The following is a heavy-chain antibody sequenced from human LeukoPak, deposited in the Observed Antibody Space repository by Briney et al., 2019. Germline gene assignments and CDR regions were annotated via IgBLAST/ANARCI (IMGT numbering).Heavy chain of an antibody. CDR3: ARGRGSTAGLFDY. J-gene: IGHJ4*02. V-gene: IGHV3-33*08. CDR1: GFTFNSYG. D-gene: IGHD5-12*01. Sequence: GGSLRLSCAASGFTFNSYGMHWVRQAPGKGLEWVAVIWYDGSNKYYADSVKGRFTISRDNSKNTLYLQMNSLRAEDTAVYYCARGRGSTAGLFDYWGQGTLVTVSS. CDR2: IWYDGSNK.